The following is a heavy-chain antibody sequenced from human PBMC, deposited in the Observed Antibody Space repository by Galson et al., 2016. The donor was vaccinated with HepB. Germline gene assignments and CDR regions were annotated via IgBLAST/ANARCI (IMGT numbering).Heavy chain of an antibody. CDR3: AKDYAVAARPPDY. J-gene: IGHJ4*02. CDR1: GFIFSSYG. CDR2: ISYGGSNR. V-gene: IGHV3-30*18. Sequence: SLRLSCAASGFIFSSYGMHWVRQAPGKGLEWVAVISYGGSNRYYADSVKGRFTISRDNSKNTQYLQMNNLRPEDTAVYYCAKDYAVAARPPDYWGQGTLVTVSS. D-gene: IGHD6-6*01.